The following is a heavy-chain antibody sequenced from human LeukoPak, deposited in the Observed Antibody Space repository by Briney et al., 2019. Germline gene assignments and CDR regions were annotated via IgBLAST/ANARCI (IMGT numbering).Heavy chain of an antibody. CDR1: GGSISSSSYY. CDR2: IYYSGST. CDR3: ARRQYCSSISCPDNWFDP. V-gene: IGHV4-39*01. Sequence: SETLSLTCTVSGGSISSSSYYWGWIRQPPGKGLEWIGSIYYSGSTYYNPSLKSRVTISVDTSKNQFSLKLSSVTAADTAVYYCARRQYCSSISCPDNWFDPWGQGTLVTVSS. D-gene: IGHD2-2*01. J-gene: IGHJ5*02.